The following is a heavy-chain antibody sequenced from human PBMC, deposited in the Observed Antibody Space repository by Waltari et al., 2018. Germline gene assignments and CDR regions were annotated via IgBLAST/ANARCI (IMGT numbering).Heavy chain of an antibody. D-gene: IGHD6-13*01. CDR3: ARQGMTAAGPTEFDY. J-gene: IGHJ4*02. CDR1: GFTFSSYS. Sequence: EVQLVESGGGLVKPGGSLRLSCAASGFTFSSYSMNWVRQAPGKGLEWVSSISSSSSYIYYADSVKGRFTISRDNAKNSLYLQMNSLRAEDTAVYYCARQGMTAAGPTEFDYWGQGTLVTVSS. CDR2: ISSSSSYI. V-gene: IGHV3-21*01.